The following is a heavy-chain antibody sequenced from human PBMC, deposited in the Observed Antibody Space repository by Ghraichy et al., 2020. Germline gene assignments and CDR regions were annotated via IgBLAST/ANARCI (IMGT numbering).Heavy chain of an antibody. CDR1: GFTVSSNY. CDR3: ARVTRTLPDWYFDL. J-gene: IGHJ2*01. CDR2: IYSGGST. Sequence: GGSLRLSCAASGFTVSSNYMSWVRQAPGKGLEWVSVIYSGGSTYYADSVKGRFTISRDNSKNTLYLQMNSLRAEDTAVYYCARVTRTLPDWYFDLWGRGTLVTVSS. D-gene: IGHD1-1*01. V-gene: IGHV3-53*01.